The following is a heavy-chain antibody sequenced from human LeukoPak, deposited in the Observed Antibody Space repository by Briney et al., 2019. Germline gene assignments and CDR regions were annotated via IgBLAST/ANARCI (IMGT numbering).Heavy chain of an antibody. D-gene: IGHD7-27*01. CDR2: INSDGSNI. Sequence: GGSLRLSCAASGFTLSNYWMNWVRQVPGEGLVWVSHINSDGSNIRYADSVKGRFTISRDNAKNSLYLQMDSLRPEDTAVYYCIRDGLGTSPYDLWGQGALVTVSS. CDR1: GFTLSNYW. CDR3: IRDGLGTSPYDL. V-gene: IGHV3-74*01. J-gene: IGHJ5*02.